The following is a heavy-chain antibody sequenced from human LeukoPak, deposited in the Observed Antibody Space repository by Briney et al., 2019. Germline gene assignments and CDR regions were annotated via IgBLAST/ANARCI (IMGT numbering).Heavy chain of an antibody. CDR2: IYYSGST. CDR3: ARDRDYPTQYFDY. Sequence: TSETLSLTCTVSGGSISSGDYYWSWIRQPPGKGLEWIGTIYYSGSTYYTPSLKSRVTISVDTSKNEFSLKLSSVTAADTAVYYCARDRDYPTQYFDYWGQGILVTVSS. CDR1: GGSISSGDYY. V-gene: IGHV4-39*07. D-gene: IGHD4-11*01. J-gene: IGHJ4*02.